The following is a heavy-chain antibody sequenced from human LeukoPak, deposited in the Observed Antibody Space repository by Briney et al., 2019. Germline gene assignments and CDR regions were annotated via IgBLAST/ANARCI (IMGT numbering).Heavy chain of an antibody. CDR1: GGSISSYY. Sequence: SESLSVTCAVSGGSISSYYWSWIRQPAGKGLEWIGRIYTSGSTNYNPSLKCRVTMSVATSKNQFSLNLSSAAAADTAGYYFARARPQRSIVYCALDIWGQGTMVTDPS. D-gene: IGHD1-1*01. V-gene: IGHV4-59*10. CDR3: ARARPQRSIVYCALDI. CDR2: IYTSGST. J-gene: IGHJ3*02.